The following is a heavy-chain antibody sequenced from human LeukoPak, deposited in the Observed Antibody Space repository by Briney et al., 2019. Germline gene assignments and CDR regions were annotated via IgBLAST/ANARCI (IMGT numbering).Heavy chain of an antibody. J-gene: IGHJ1*01. D-gene: IGHD5/OR15-5a*01. Sequence: ASVKVSCKASGYTFTSYGISWVRQAPGQGLEWMGWINPNSGGTNYAQKFQGRVTMTRDTSISTAYMELSRLRSDDTVVYYCAREKSTSRWGQGTLVTVSS. CDR3: AREKSTSR. CDR2: INPNSGGT. V-gene: IGHV1-2*02. CDR1: GYTFTSYG.